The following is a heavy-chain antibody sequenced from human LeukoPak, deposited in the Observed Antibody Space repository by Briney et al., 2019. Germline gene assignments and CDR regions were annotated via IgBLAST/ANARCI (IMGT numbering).Heavy chain of an antibody. J-gene: IGHJ4*02. D-gene: IGHD1-26*01. V-gene: IGHV1-2*02. CDR2: INPNSGGT. CDR1: GGIFSSYA. Sequence: ASVKVSCKASGGIFSSYAISWVRQAPGQGLEWMGWINPNSGGTNYAQKFQGRVTMTRDTSISTAYMELSRLRSDDTAVYYCARVTSGIVEATAFHDYWGQGALVAVCS. CDR3: ARVTSGIVEATAFHDY.